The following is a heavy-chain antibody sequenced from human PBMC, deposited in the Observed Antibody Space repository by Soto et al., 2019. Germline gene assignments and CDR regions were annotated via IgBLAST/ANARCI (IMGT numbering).Heavy chain of an antibody. CDR3: ARLAMVRGVPTYGMYV. D-gene: IGHD3-10*01. CDR1: GYSFTSYW. Sequence: GESLKISCKGSGYSFTSYWIGWVRQMPGKGLEWMGIIYPGDSDTRYSPSFQGQVTISADKSISTAYLQWSSLKASDTAMYYCARLAMVRGVPTYGMYVWGKGTTVTVSS. V-gene: IGHV5-51*01. J-gene: IGHJ6*04. CDR2: IYPGDSDT.